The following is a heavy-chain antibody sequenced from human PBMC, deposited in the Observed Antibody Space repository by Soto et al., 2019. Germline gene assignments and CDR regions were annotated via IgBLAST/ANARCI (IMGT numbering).Heavy chain of an antibody. Sequence: PSETPYLTCAASGASISGSYYYWAWLRQSPGKGPEWIGSVFYTGFTSYNPSLESRVSVSVDTSKSQFSLKLSAVTAADTAVYYCATSQKGYNWNYFDHWGQGALVTVSS. CDR1: GASISGSYYY. J-gene: IGHJ4*02. CDR2: VFYTGFT. D-gene: IGHD1-20*01. V-gene: IGHV4-39*05. CDR3: ATSQKGYNWNYFDH.